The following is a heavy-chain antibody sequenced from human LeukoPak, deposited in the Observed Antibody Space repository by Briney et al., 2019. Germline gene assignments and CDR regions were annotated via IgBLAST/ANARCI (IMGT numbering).Heavy chain of an antibody. V-gene: IGHV1-69*13. CDR3: ARVVNSGSYHGFDY. D-gene: IGHD1-26*01. J-gene: IGHJ4*02. Sequence: SVKVSCKASGYTFTTYAISWVRQAPGQGLEWMGGIIPIFGTANYAQKFQGRVTITADESTSTAYMELSSLRSEDTAVYYCARVVNSGSYHGFDYWGQGTLVTVSS. CDR1: GYTFTTYA. CDR2: IIPIFGTA.